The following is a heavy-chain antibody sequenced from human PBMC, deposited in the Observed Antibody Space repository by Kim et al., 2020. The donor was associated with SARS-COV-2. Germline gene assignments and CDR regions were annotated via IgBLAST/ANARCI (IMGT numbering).Heavy chain of an antibody. V-gene: IGHV4-59*08. D-gene: IGHD6-25*01. CDR1: GGSLSNNH. J-gene: IGHJ4*02. CDR3: ARHSGRYEY. CDR2: IYYSGST. Sequence: SETLSLTCTVSGGSLSNNHWSWIRQPPGKGLEWIGYIYYSGSTNYNPSLKSRVTISIDTSKNQFSLKLSSVTAADTAVYYCARHSGRYEYWGQGTQVTVS.